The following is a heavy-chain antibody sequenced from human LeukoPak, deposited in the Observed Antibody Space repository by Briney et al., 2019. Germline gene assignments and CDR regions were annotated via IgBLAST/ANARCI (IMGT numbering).Heavy chain of an antibody. V-gene: IGHV1-69*13. D-gene: IGHD1-26*01. CDR1: GGTFSSYA. CDR2: VIPIFGTA. CDR3: ARAPLGATQGAFDI. Sequence: SVKVSCKASGGTFSSYAISWVRQAPGQGFEWMGGVIPIFGTANYAQKFQGRVTITADESTSTAYMELSSLRSEDTAVYYCARAPLGATQGAFDIWGQGTMVTVSS. J-gene: IGHJ3*02.